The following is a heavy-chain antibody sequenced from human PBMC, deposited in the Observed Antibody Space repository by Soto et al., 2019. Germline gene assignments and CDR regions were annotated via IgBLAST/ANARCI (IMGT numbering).Heavy chain of an antibody. V-gene: IGHV3-21*01. CDR2: ISSSTGYI. J-gene: IGHJ4*02. CDR1: GFTFSSYS. D-gene: IGHD1-26*01. CDR3: ARMRGSYDFDY. Sequence: EVQLVESGGGLVKPGGSLRLSCAASGFTFSSYSMNWVRQAPGKGLEWVSSISSSTGYIDYADSVKGRFTISRDNAKNSLYLQMNSRRAEDTAVEYCARMRGSYDFDYWGQGTLVTVSS.